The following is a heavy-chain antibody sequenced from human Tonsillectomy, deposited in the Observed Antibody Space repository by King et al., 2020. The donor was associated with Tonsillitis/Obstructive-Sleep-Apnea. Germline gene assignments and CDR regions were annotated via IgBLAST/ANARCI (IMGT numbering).Heavy chain of an antibody. J-gene: IGHJ4*02. D-gene: IGHD6-13*01. V-gene: IGHV3-53*04. CDR2: IYSGGST. Sequence: VQLVESGGGLVQPGGSLRLSCAASGFTVSSNYMSWVRQAPGKGLEWVSVIYSGGSTYYADSVKGRFTISRHNSKNTLYLQMNSLRAEDTAVYYCATTLVYSMPGPLDYWGQGTLVTVSS. CDR1: GFTVSSNY. CDR3: ATTLVYSMPGPLDY.